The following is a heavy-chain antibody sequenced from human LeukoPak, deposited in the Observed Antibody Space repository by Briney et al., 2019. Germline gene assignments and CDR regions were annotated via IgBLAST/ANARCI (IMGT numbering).Heavy chain of an antibody. CDR2: INPNSGGT. CDR3: ARWNSCSGGSCYSDHYYYYYYMDV. V-gene: IGHV1-2*02. CDR1: GYTFTGYY. J-gene: IGHJ6*03. Sequence: ASVKVSCKASGYTFTGYYMHWVRQAPGQGLEWMGWINPNSGGTNYAQKFQGRVTMTRDTSISTAYMELSRLRSDDTAVYYCARWNSCSGGSCYSDHYYYYYYMDVWGKGTTVTVSS. D-gene: IGHD2-15*01.